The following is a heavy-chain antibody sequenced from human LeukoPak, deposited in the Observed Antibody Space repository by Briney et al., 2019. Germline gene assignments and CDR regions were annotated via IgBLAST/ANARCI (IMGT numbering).Heavy chain of an antibody. Sequence: SETLSLTCAVYGGSFSGYYWSWIRQPPGKGLEWIGRIYTSGSTNYNPSLKSRVTISVDTSKNQFSLKLSSVTAADTAVYYCARVSSSGYSFLFDYWGQGTLVTVSS. D-gene: IGHD3-22*01. CDR1: GGSFSGYY. CDR3: ARVSSSGYSFLFDY. V-gene: IGHV4-4*08. J-gene: IGHJ4*02. CDR2: IYTSGST.